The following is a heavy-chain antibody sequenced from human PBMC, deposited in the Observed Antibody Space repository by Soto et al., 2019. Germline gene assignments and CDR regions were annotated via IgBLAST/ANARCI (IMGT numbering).Heavy chain of an antibody. D-gene: IGHD3-9*01. CDR1: GGSFSGYY. Sequence: QVQLQQWGAGPLRPLETLSLTCGVSGGSFSGYYWAWIRQSPGKGLEWIGEINDRGSINYNPSLMILVSISVDTSKNHYSLNLRSVTAADTAVYYCARESHDILTGPPWVWYFDLWGRGTLVTVSS. J-gene: IGHJ2*01. V-gene: IGHV4-34*01. CDR2: INDRGSI. CDR3: ARESHDILTGPPWVWYFDL.